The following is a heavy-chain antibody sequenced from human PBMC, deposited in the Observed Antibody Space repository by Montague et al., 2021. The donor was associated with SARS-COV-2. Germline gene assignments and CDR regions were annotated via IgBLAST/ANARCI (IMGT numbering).Heavy chain of an antibody. CDR3: ARGDGLGPYTGYAFDI. V-gene: IGHV4-59*13. CDR1: GGSISSYY. CDR2: IYYSGST. D-gene: IGHD3-16*01. J-gene: IGHJ3*02. Sequence: SETLSLTCTVSGGSISSYYWSWIRQPPGKGLEWIGYIYYSGSTNYNPSLKSPVTISVDTSKNQFSLKLSSVTAADTAVYYCARGDGLGPYTGYAFDIWGQGTLVTASS.